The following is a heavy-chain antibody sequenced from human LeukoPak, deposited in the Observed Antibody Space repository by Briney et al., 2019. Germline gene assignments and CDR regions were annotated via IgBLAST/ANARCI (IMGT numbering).Heavy chain of an antibody. CDR1: GYSISSGYY. J-gene: IGHJ4*01. V-gene: IGHV4-38-2*02. CDR3: ARDWHSGSSKFDY. CDR2: IYHSGST. D-gene: IGHD1-26*01. Sequence: SETLSLTCTVSGYSISSGYYWGWIRQPPGKGLEWIGSIYHSGSTYYNPSLKSRVTISVDTSKNQFSLKLSSVTAADTAVYYCARDWHSGSSKFDYWGQGTLVTVSS.